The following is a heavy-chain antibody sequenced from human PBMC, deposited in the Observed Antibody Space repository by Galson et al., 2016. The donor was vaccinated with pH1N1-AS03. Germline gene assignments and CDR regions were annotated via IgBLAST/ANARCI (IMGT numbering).Heavy chain of an antibody. Sequence: SVKVSCKASGGTFGNYAISWMGQAPGQGLEWMGGIHPIFGTPSYAQKFQGRLTVTADDSTSAAYMELSSLTSEDTAIYYCARDRHYDSSGRYFYESEHWGQGTLVIVSS. D-gene: IGHD3-22*01. CDR1: GGTFGNYA. CDR2: IHPIFGTP. J-gene: IGHJ4*02. V-gene: IGHV1-69*13. CDR3: ARDRHYDSSGRYFYESEH.